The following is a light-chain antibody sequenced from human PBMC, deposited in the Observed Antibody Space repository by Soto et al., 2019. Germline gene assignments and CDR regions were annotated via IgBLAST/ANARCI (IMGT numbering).Light chain of an antibody. CDR1: QSISSY. Sequence: DIQMTQSPSSLSASVGDRVTITCRASQSISSYLNWYQQKPGKAPKLLIYAASSLQGGVPSRFSGSGFGTDFTLTLSSLQLEDFATYYCQQSYNIPPTFGPGTRVDI. CDR2: AAS. CDR3: QQSYNIPPT. J-gene: IGKJ3*01. V-gene: IGKV1-39*01.